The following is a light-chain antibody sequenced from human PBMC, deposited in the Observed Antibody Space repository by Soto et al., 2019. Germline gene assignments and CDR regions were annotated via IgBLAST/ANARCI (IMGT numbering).Light chain of an antibody. CDR3: QVWDSSSDHVV. Sequence: SYELTQPPSVSVAPGKTARITCGGNNIGSKSVHWYQQKPGQAHVLVIYYDNDRPSGIPERFSGSNSGNTATLTISRVEGGDEADYYCQVWDSSSDHVVFGGGTKVTVL. CDR1: NIGSKS. V-gene: IGLV3-21*04. J-gene: IGLJ2*01. CDR2: YDN.